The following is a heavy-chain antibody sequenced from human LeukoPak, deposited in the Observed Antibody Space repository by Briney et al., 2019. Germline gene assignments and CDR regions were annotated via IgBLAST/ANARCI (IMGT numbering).Heavy chain of an antibody. Sequence: GGSLRLSCAASGFTVSSNYMSWVRQAPGKGLEWVSVIYSGGRTHYADSVKGRLTISRDNAKNSLYLQMNSLRAEDTAVYYCARDGGGGLDYWGQGTLVTVSS. V-gene: IGHV3-53*01. CDR2: IYSGGRT. D-gene: IGHD2-15*01. CDR1: GFTVSSNY. J-gene: IGHJ4*02. CDR3: ARDGGGGLDY.